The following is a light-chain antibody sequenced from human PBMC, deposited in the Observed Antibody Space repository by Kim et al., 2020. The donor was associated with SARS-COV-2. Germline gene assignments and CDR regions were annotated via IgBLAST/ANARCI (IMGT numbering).Light chain of an antibody. CDR1: QSVAGSY. Sequence: EIVLTQSPGTLSLSPGERATLSCRASQSVAGSYLAWYQQKPGQGPRLLMYGASSRATGIPDRFSGSGSGTDFTLTISRLDPEDSAVYYCHQYVYSPYTFGQGTKLDI. CDR2: GAS. CDR3: HQYVYSPYT. J-gene: IGKJ2*01. V-gene: IGKV3-20*01.